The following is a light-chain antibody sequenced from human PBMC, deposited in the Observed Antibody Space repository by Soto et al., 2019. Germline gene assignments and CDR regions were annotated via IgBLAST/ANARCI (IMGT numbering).Light chain of an antibody. V-gene: IGKV3-11*01. J-gene: IGKJ3*01. CDR1: QRISTS. CDR2: GDS. Sequence: EIVLTQSPATLSLSPGEIATLSCGASQRISTSLAWYQQKPGQAPRLLIYGDSTRAAGIPARFSGSGSGTDFTLTISGLETEDFAVYFGLHRNNWPPRFTFGPGTAVEVK. CDR3: LHRNNWPPRFT.